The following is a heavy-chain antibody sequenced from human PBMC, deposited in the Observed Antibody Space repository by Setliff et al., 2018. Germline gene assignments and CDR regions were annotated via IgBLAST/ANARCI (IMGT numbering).Heavy chain of an antibody. D-gene: IGHD1-1*01. CDR3: ARGVRTGHLDS. CDR2: INQSGTT. CDR1: GDSISNDYW. Sequence: ALETLSLTCAVSGDSISNDYWWSWVRQPPERELEWIGEINQSGTTNYNPPLKGRATISVDNFKNQFSLNLNSVTVADTAVYFCARGVRTGHLDSWGQGTLVTVSS. J-gene: IGHJ4*02. V-gene: IGHV4-4*02.